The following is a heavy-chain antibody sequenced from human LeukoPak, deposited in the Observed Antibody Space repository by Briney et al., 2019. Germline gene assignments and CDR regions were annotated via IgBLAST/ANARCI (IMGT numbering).Heavy chain of an antibody. Sequence: GGSLRLSCAASGFSFSSSWMAWVRQAPGQGLEWVANLKQDAYQTFYLESVKGRFTISRDNAKNSLYLYINSLRVEDTAMYYCARDRRSGLDHWGQGALVTVSS. J-gene: IGHJ4*02. CDR2: LKQDAYQT. CDR1: GFSFSSSW. CDR3: ARDRRSGLDH. D-gene: IGHD6-19*01. V-gene: IGHV3-7*03.